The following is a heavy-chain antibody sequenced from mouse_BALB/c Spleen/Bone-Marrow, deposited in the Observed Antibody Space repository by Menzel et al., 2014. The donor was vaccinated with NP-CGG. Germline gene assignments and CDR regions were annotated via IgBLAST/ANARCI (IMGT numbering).Heavy chain of an antibody. D-gene: IGHD2-4*01. CDR2: IWAGGST. CDR3: AREATMITWFAY. Sequence: VKVVDSGPGLVAPSQSLSITCTVSGFSLTSYGIHWVRQPPGEGLEWLGVIWAGGSTNYNSALMSRLSISKDNSKSQVFLKMNSLQTDDTAMYYCAREATMITWFAYWGQGTLVTVSA. J-gene: IGHJ3*01. V-gene: IGHV2-9*02. CDR1: GFSLTSYG.